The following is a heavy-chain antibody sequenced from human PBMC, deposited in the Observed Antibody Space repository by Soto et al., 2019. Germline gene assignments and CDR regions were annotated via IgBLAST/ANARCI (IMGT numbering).Heavy chain of an antibody. J-gene: IGHJ6*02. D-gene: IGHD6-19*01. CDR1: GGTFSSYA. CDR2: IIPIFGTA. CDR3: VRGTAGGWYEDYYYYYGMDV. V-gene: IGHV1-69*01. Sequence: GASVKVSFKASGGTFSSYAISWVRQAPGQLLEWMGGIIPIFGTANYAQKFQGRVTITADESTSTAYMELSSLRSEDTAVYYCVRGTAGGWYEDYYYYYGMDVWGQGTTVTVSS.